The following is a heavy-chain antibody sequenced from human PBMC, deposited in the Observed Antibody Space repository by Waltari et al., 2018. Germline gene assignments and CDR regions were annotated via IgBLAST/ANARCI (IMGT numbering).Heavy chain of an antibody. CDR3: ARVWRNYHYYGMDV. J-gene: IGHJ6*02. CDR1: GLSVSRNY. V-gene: IGHV3-53*02. Sequence: EVQLVETGGGLTQPGGSLTLPCAASGLSVSRNYIRWVRQAPGRGLEWVSTIYDGGSSYYADSVKGRLTISRDNSKNTVYLQMNSLRVDDTAVYYCARVWRNYHYYGMDVWGQGTTVTVSS. CDR2: IYDGGSS. D-gene: IGHD3-16*01.